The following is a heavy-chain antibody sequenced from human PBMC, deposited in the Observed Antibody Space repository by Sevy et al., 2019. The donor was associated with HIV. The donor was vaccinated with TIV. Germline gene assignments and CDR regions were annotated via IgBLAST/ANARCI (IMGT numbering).Heavy chain of an antibody. J-gene: IGHJ4*02. Sequence: GGSLRLACAASGFTFSSYAMSWVRQAPGKGLEWVSAFSGSGGSTYYADSVKGRFTISRDNSKNTLYLQMNSLRAEDTAVYYCAKDYCSGGSCYGEYFDYWGQGTLVTVSS. CDR2: FSGSGGST. D-gene: IGHD2-15*01. V-gene: IGHV3-23*01. CDR1: GFTFSSYA. CDR3: AKDYCSGGSCYGEYFDY.